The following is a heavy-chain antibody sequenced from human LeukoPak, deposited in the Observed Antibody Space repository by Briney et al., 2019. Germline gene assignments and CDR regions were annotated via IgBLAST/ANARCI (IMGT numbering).Heavy chain of an antibody. D-gene: IGHD1-26*01. Sequence: GGSLRLSCAASGITFSNDWMNWVRQTPGKGLEWVGLIESETDGGTTGYAAPVKGRFTISRDDSENTLYLQMNSLKAVDAAIYYCTTEVSGSHTNWGQGTLVTVSS. J-gene: IGHJ4*02. V-gene: IGHV3-15*04. CDR2: IESETDGGTT. CDR3: TTEVSGSHTN. CDR1: GITFSNDW.